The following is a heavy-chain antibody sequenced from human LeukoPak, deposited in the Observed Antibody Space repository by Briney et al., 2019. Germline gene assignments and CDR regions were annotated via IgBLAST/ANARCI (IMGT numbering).Heavy chain of an antibody. V-gene: IGHV3-21*01. Sequence: GGSLRLSCAASGFTFSSYSMNWVRQAPGKGLEWVSSISSSSSSYIYYADSVKGRFTISRDNAKNSLYLQMNSLRAEDTAVYYCATSGPYDILTGYTYYFDYWGQGTLVTVSS. J-gene: IGHJ4*02. CDR3: ATSGPYDILTGYTYYFDY. CDR1: GFTFSSYS. D-gene: IGHD3-9*01. CDR2: ISSSSSSYI.